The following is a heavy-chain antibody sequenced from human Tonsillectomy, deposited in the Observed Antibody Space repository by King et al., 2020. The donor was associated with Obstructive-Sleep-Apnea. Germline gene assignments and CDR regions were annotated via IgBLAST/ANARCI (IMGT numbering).Heavy chain of an antibody. CDR2: ISSDGRNQ. J-gene: IGHJ4*02. Sequence: VQLVESGGGVVQPGRSLRLSCVASGFTFSGYSMHWVRQAPGKGLEWGAVISSDGRNQYYAESVKGRFTVSRDNSKNTLYLQMNSLRAEDTAVYYCASGYYPDYWGQGILVTVSS. CDR1: GFTFSGYS. D-gene: IGHD2/OR15-2a*01. CDR3: ASGYYPDY. V-gene: IGHV3-30*04.